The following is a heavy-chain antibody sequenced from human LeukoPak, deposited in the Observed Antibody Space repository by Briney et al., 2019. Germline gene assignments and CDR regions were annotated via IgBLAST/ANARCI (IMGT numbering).Heavy chain of an antibody. CDR3: ARDHGGGYCSSTSCYNPSWFDP. J-gene: IGHJ5*02. CDR2: INAGNGNT. Sequence: ASVKVSCKASGYTFTRYAMHWVRQAPGQRLEWMGWINAGNGNTKYSQKFQGRVTITRDTSASTAYMELSSLRSEDTAVYYCARDHGGGYCSSTSCYNPSWFDPWGQGTLVTVSS. CDR1: GYTFTRYA. V-gene: IGHV1-3*01. D-gene: IGHD2-2*02.